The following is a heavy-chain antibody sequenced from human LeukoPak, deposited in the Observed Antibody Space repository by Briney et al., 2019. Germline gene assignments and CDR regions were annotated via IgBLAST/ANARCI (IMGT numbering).Heavy chain of an antibody. Sequence: GGSLRLSCAASGFTFSSYAMHWVRQAPGKGLEWVAVISYDGSNKYYADSVKGRFTISRDNSKNTLYLQMNSLRAEDTAVYYCARDRTFGGLTGRPQLLWFGDWDYWGQGTLVTVSS. CDR1: GFTFSSYA. CDR2: ISYDGSNK. CDR3: ARDRTFGGLTGRPQLLWFGDWDY. D-gene: IGHD3-10*01. V-gene: IGHV3-30-3*01. J-gene: IGHJ4*02.